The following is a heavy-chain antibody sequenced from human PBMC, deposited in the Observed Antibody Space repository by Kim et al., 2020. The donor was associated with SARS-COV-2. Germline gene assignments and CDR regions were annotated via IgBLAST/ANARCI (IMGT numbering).Heavy chain of an antibody. CDR2: INPSGGST. CDR3: ARDLWPDSSGYYSQYYYGLDV. V-gene: IGHV1-46*01. Sequence: ASVKVSCKASGYTFTSYYVHWVRQAPGQGLEWMGIINPSGGSTNYAQKFQGRVTVTRDTSTSTVYMELSSLRSEDTGVYYCARDLWPDSSGYYSQYYYGLDVWGQGTTVTVSS. CDR1: GYTFTSYY. D-gene: IGHD3-22*01. J-gene: IGHJ6*02.